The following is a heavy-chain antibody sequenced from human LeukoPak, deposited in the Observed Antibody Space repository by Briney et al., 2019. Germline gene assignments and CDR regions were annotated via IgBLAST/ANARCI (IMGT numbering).Heavy chain of an antibody. D-gene: IGHD2-15*01. CDR2: VNPNSGGT. CDR1: GYTFTVYY. Sequence: ASVKVSCKASGYTFTVYYIHWVRQAPGQGPEWMGWVNPNSGGTKYAEKFQGRVTMTRDTSISTAYMEVGRLTSDDTAVYYCARGDCSGGSCYRTWGQGTLVTVSS. V-gene: IGHV1-2*02. J-gene: IGHJ4*02. CDR3: ARGDCSGGSCYRT.